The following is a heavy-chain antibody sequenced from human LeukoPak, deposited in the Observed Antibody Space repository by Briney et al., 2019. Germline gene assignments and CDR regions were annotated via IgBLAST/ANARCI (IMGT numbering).Heavy chain of an antibody. J-gene: IGHJ5*02. V-gene: IGHV6-1*01. CDR1: GDSVSSNSAA. Sequence: KQSQTLSLTCAISGDSVSSNSAAWNWIRQSPSRGLEWLGRTYYRSKWYNDYAVSVKSRITINPDTSKNQFSLQLNSVTPEDTAVYYCARSPDSGWYSGHGWFDPWGQGTLVTVSS. CDR3: ARSPDSGWYSGHGWFDP. CDR2: TYYRSKWYN. D-gene: IGHD6-19*01.